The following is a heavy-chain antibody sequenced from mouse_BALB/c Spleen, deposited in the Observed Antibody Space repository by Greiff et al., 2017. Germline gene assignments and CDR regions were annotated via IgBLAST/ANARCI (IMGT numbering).Heavy chain of an antibody. V-gene: IGHV5-17*02. D-gene: IGHD2-10*02. Sequence: EVMLVESGGGLVQPGGSRKLSCAASGFTFSSFGMHWVRQAPEKGLEWVAYISSGSSTIYYADTVKGRFTISRDNPKNTLFLQMTSLRSEDTAMYYCARSEGMAYWGQGTLVTVSA. J-gene: IGHJ3*01. CDR1: GFTFSSFG. CDR2: ISSGSSTI. CDR3: ARSEGMAY.